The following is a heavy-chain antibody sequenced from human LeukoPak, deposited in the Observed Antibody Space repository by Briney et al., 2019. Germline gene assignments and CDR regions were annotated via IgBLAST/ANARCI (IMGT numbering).Heavy chain of an antibody. Sequence: GGSLRLSCAASGFTFSSYAMSWVRQAPGKGLEWVSAISGSGGSTYYADSVKGRFTISRDNSKNTLYLQMNSLRAEDTAVYYCARVDTRTYGDYEEANFDYWGQGTLVTVSS. CDR3: ARVDTRTYGDYEEANFDY. V-gene: IGHV3-23*01. CDR1: GFTFSSYA. J-gene: IGHJ4*02. CDR2: ISGSGGST. D-gene: IGHD4-17*01.